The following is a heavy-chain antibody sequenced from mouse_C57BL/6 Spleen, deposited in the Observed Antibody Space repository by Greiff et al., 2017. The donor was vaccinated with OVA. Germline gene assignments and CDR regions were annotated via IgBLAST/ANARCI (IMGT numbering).Heavy chain of an antibody. Sequence: EVQLVESGPGLVKPSQSLSLTCSVTGYSITSGYYWNWIRQFPGNKLEWMGYISYDGSNNYNPSLKNRISITRDTSKNQFFLKLNSVTTEDTATYYCARGYYGNYDYWGQGTTLTVSS. CDR3: ARGYYGNYDY. CDR1: GYSITSGYY. CDR2: ISYDGSN. J-gene: IGHJ2*01. V-gene: IGHV3-6*01. D-gene: IGHD2-1*01.